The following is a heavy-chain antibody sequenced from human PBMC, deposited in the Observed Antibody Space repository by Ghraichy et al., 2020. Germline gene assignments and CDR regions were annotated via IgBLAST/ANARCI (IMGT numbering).Heavy chain of an antibody. CDR2: IKSDGGST. CDR1: GFTFSSYW. V-gene: IGHV3-74*01. CDR3: VREANGIMDV. J-gene: IGHJ6*02. Sequence: LSLTCGASGFTFSSYWMHWVRQAPGKGLVWVSGIKSDGGSTWYTDSVKGRFTISRDNAKNTVYLQMSSLRAEDTAVYYCVREANGIMDVWGQGTTVTVSS. D-gene: IGHD2-8*01.